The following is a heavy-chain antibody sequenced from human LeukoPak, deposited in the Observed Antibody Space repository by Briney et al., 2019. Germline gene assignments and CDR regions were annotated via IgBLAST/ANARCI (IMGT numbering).Heavy chain of an antibody. Sequence: PSQTLSLTCTVSGGSISSGSYYWGWIRQPPGKGLEWIGSIYYSGSTYYNPSLKSRVTISVDTSKNQFSLKLSSVTAADTAVYYCARTRYYYNSRSYGAPYYFDYWGQGTLVTVSS. CDR3: ARTRYYYNSRSYGAPYYFDY. V-gene: IGHV4-39*01. CDR1: GGSISSGSYY. D-gene: IGHD3-10*01. J-gene: IGHJ4*02. CDR2: IYYSGST.